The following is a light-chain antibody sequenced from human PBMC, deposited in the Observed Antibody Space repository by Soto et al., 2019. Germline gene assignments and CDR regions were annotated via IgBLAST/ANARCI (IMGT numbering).Light chain of an antibody. J-gene: IGKJ4*01. Sequence: EIVMTQSPATLSVSPGDRATLSCRASQSVSSSLAWYQQIPGQAPRLLIYDASTRATGIPARFGGSGSGTEFTLTISSLQYEDFAVYYCQQYNNWPPLTFGGGTKVEL. V-gene: IGKV3-15*01. CDR3: QQYNNWPPLT. CDR1: QSVSSS. CDR2: DAS.